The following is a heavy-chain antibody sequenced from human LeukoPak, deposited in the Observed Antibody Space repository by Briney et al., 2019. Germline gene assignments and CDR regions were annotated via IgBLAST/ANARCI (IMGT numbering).Heavy chain of an antibody. CDR2: MNPNSGHT. Sequence: GASVKVSCKASGYTFTSSDINWVRQATGQGLEWMGWMNPNSGHTGYAQKFQGRVTMTRNTSISTAYMELRSLRSDDTAVYYCARDKTTVTTVSGFWGQGTLVTVSS. V-gene: IGHV1-8*01. J-gene: IGHJ4*02. CDR3: ARDKTTVTTVSGF. D-gene: IGHD4-17*01. CDR1: GYTFTSSD.